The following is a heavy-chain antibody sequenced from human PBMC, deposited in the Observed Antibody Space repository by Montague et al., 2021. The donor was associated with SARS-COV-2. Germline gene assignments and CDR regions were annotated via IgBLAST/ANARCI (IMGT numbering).Heavy chain of an antibody. CDR2: INSDGSNT. CDR3: ARYYVSGNYGFDL. V-gene: IGHV3-74*01. J-gene: IGHJ3*01. CDR1: GFTLSSYW. Sequence: SLRLSCAASGFTLSSYWVHWVRQAPGKGLVWVSRINSDGSNTNYADSVKGRFTISRDDAKNTLYLQMISLRAEDTAVYYCARYYVSGNYGFDLWGQGTMVTVSS. D-gene: IGHD3-10*01.